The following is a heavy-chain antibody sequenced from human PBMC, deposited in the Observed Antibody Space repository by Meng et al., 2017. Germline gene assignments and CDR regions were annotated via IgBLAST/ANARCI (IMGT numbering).Heavy chain of an antibody. D-gene: IGHD6-19*01. J-gene: IGHJ4*02. CDR1: GFSLSNARMG. Sequence: SGSTLVKPTETLTLTCTVSGFSLSNARMGVSWIRQPPGKALEWLAHIFSNDEKSYSTSLKSRITIYKDTSKSQVVLTMTNMEPVDTATYDCARIHLAVAGNYFDYWGQGTLVTVSS. CDR2: IFSNDEK. V-gene: IGHV2-26*01. CDR3: ARIHLAVAGNYFDY.